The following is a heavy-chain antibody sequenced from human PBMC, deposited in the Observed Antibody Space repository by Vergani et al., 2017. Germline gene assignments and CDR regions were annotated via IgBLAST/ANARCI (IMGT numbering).Heavy chain of an antibody. D-gene: IGHD2-15*01. V-gene: IGHV3-30*02. CDR1: GFTFTNYG. J-gene: IGHJ4*02. CDR3: ATAGAAXCRGASCYDFFEY. CDR2: TRYDGIVE. Sequence: QVQLVESGGGVVQPGGSLRLSRAASGFTFTNYGMHWVRQAPGKGLEWVAFTRYDGIVEYYGDSVRGRFTISRDNSKNTLYLQMNRLRPEDTAVYYCATAGAAXCRGASCYDFFEYWGQGTLVTVAS.